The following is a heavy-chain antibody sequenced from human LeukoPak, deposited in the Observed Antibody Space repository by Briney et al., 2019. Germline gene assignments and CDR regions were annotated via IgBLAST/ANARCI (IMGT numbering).Heavy chain of an antibody. CDR2: IKQDGSEK. Sequence: GGSLRLSCAASGFTFSSYWMSWVRQAPGKGLEWVANIKQDGSEKYYVDSLKGRFTISRDNAKNSLYLQMNSLRAEDTAVYYCARGSHVLRYFDWPTFDYWGQGTLVTVSS. V-gene: IGHV3-7*03. CDR1: GFTFSSYW. J-gene: IGHJ4*02. D-gene: IGHD3-9*01. CDR3: ARGSHVLRYFDWPTFDY.